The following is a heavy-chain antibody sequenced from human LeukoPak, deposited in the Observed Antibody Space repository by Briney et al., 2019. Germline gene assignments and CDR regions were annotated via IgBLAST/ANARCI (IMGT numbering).Heavy chain of an antibody. V-gene: IGHV3-30-3*01. J-gene: IGHJ4*02. D-gene: IGHD3-3*01. CDR3: ARGGLWIFGVVTARAFDY. CDR1: GFTFSSYA. CDR2: ISYDGSNK. Sequence: GSLRLSCAASGFTFSSYAMHWVRQAPGKGLEWVAVISYDGSNKYYADSVKGRFTISRDNSKNTLYLQMNSLRAEDTAVYYCARGGLWIFGVVTARAFDYWGQGTLVTVSS.